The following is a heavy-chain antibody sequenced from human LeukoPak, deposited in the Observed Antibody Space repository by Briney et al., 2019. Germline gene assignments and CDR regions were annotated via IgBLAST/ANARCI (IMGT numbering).Heavy chain of an antibody. CDR1: GGSISTGGYY. Sequence: SETLSLTCTVSGGSISTGGYYWSWIRQHPGKGLEWIAYIYYSGSTYYNPSLKSRVTISVDTSKNQFSLKLSSVTAADTAVYYCARFHTSGYYRHFDFWGQGTLVTVSS. D-gene: IGHD3-22*01. CDR2: IYYSGST. J-gene: IGHJ4*02. V-gene: IGHV4-31*03. CDR3: ARFHTSGYYRHFDF.